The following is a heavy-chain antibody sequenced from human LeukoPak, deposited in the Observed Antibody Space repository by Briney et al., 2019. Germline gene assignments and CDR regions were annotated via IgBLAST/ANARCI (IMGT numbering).Heavy chain of an antibody. CDR1: GYTLTSYG. D-gene: IGHD2-2*01. Sequence: ASVKVSCKASGYTLTSYGISWVRQAPGQGLEWMGWISAYNGNTNYAQKLQGRVTMTTDTSTSTAYMELRSLRSDDTAVYFCARDQGYCSSSSCHEVYQFDYWGQGTLVTVSS. J-gene: IGHJ4*02. CDR2: ISAYNGNT. V-gene: IGHV1-18*01. CDR3: ARDQGYCSSSSCHEVYQFDY.